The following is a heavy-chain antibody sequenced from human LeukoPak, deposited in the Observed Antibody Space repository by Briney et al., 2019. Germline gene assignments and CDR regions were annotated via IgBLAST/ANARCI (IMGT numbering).Heavy chain of an antibody. D-gene: IGHD1-14*01. Sequence: GGSLRLSCAASGFTFDDYAMHWVRQAPGKGLEWVSGISWNSGSIGYADSVKGRFTISRDNAKNSLYLQMNSLRAEDMALYYCAKGNRYGLTGYFDYWGKGTLVTVSS. CDR3: AKGNRYGLTGYFDY. J-gene: IGHJ4*02. V-gene: IGHV3-9*03. CDR2: ISWNSGSI. CDR1: GFTFDDYA.